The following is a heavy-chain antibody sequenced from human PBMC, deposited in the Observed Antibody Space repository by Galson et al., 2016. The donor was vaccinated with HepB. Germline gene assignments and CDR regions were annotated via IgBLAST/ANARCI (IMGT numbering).Heavy chain of an antibody. CDR2: INYSGRT. J-gene: IGHJ4*02. D-gene: IGHD2-21*02. CDR3: ARGDCGGDCYSPYFFDY. CDR1: GGSMNSDNYY. Sequence: TLSLTCTVSGGSMNSDNYYWSWIRQHPAKGLEWIGYINYSGRTHYNPSLKSRVTISVDTSKNQFSLRLSSVTAADTAIYFCARGDCGGDCYSPYFFDYWGQGTLVTVSS. V-gene: IGHV4-31*03.